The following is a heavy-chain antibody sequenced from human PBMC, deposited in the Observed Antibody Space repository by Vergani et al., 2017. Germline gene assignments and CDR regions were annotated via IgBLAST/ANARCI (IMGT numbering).Heavy chain of an antibody. D-gene: IGHD6-13*01. V-gene: IGHV1-69*13. Sequence: QVQLVQSGAEVKKPGSSVKVSCKTSGGTFNMYAINWVRQAPGQGLEWLGRLIPIFGPPNYAQNFEGRVTITAAESTSTAYMELSSLRSEDTAVYCGACPGYGSSWTANGMDVWGQGTTVTVSS. CDR3: ACPGYGSSWTANGMDV. J-gene: IGHJ6*02. CDR2: LIPIFGPP. CDR1: GGTFNMYA.